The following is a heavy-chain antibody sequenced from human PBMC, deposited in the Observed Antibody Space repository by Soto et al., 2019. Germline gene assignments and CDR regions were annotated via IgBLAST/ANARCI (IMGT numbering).Heavy chain of an antibody. V-gene: IGHV3-15*07. J-gene: IGHJ4*01. D-gene: IGHD1-26*01. CDR3: TTDSRTTLPEIRFDY. CDR2: VKSKTDGGSA. CDR1: GFPFSKAW. Sequence: GGSLRLSCAASGFPFSKAWINWVGQVPGKGLEWVGRVKSKTDGGSADYAAPVKGRFAVSRDDSKNIVYLQMNNLKIEDTGVYYCTTDSRTTLPEIRFDYWGHGTQVTVAS.